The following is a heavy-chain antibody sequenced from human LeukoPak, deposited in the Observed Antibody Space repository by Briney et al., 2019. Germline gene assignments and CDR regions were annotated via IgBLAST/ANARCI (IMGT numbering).Heavy chain of an antibody. CDR2: IYYSEST. CDR3: ARGQPGYYYYMDV. J-gene: IGHJ6*03. Sequence: SETLSLTCTVSGGSISSHYWSWIRQPPGKGLEWIGYIYYSESTNYNPSLKSRVTISVDTSKNQFSPNLSSVTAADTAVYYCARGQPGYYYYMDVWGKGTTVTVSS. V-gene: IGHV4-59*11. CDR1: GGSISSHY. D-gene: IGHD2-2*01.